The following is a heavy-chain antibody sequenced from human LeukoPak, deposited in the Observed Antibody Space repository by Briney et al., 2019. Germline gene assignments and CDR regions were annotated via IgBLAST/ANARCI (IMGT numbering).Heavy chain of an antibody. CDR3: ARDRDGYNGPIDY. Sequence: GGSLRLSCATSGFTFGSYAMSWVRQAPGRGLEWVSSISGSGGGTNYADSVKGRFTISRDNSKNTLYLQMNSLRAEDTAVYYCARDRDGYNGPIDYWGQGTLVTVSS. D-gene: IGHD5-24*01. CDR1: GFTFGSYA. J-gene: IGHJ4*02. CDR2: ISGSGGGT. V-gene: IGHV3-23*01.